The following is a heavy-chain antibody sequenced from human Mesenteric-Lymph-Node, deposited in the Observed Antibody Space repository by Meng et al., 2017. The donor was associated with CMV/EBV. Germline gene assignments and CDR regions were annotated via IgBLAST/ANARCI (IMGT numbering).Heavy chain of an antibody. CDR1: GFTVSSNY. V-gene: IGHV3-66*02. CDR3: ARGLQQLVPIYYYYGMDV. Sequence: GESLKISCAASGFTVSSNYMSWVRQAPGKGLEWVSLIYSDDSTYCADSVKGRFTISRDNSKNTLYLQMNSLRAEDTAAYYCARGLQQLVPIYYYYGMDVWGQGTTVTVSS. J-gene: IGHJ6*02. D-gene: IGHD6-13*01. CDR2: IYSDDST.